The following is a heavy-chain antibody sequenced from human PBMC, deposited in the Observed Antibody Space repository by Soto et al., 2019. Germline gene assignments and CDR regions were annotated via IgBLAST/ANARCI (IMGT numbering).Heavy chain of an antibody. CDR2: VNNDGTDT. V-gene: IGHV3-74*03. Sequence: EVQLVESGGGLVQPGGSLRLSCAASGFTFSNYWMYWVRQAPGQGLVWVSRVNNDGTDTTHADSVKGRFTISRDNAENTLYLQMNSLRAEDTAVYYFARGGLQHALDGWGQGSTVNVSS. CDR1: GFTFSNYW. J-gene: IGHJ6*02. CDR3: ARGGLQHALDG. D-gene: IGHD6-13*01.